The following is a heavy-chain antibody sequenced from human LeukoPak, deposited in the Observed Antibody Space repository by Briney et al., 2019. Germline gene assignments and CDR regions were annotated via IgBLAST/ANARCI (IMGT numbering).Heavy chain of an antibody. CDR2: ISSSSSTI. CDR1: GFTFSSYS. CDR3: ARELITFSEYYYYGMDV. V-gene: IGHV3-48*01. D-gene: IGHD3-3*02. Sequence: GGSLRLSCAASGFTFSSYSMNWVRQAPGKGLEWVSYISSSSSTIYYADSVKGRFTISRDNAKNSLYLQMNSLRAEDTAVYYSARELITFSEYYYYGMDVWGQGTTVTVSS. J-gene: IGHJ6*02.